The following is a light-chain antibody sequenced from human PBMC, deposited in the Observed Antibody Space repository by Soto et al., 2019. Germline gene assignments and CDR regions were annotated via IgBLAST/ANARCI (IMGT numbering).Light chain of an antibody. Sequence: QSALTQPASVSGSPGQSITIACTGTSSDVGGYNHVSWYQVHPGKAPRLVIYDVSIRPPAVSDRFSGSTSGNTASLTISGLQAEDEADYSCRSYTATRTVVFGGGTKLTVL. CDR1: SSDVGGYNH. J-gene: IGLJ3*02. CDR2: DVS. V-gene: IGLV2-14*03. CDR3: RSYTATRTVV.